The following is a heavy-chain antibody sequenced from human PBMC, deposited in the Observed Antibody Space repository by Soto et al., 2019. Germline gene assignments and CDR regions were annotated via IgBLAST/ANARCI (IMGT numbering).Heavy chain of an antibody. Sequence: EVQLVESGGGLVQPGGSLRLSCVASGFTFSESWISWVRQAPGKGLEWVANIKEDGSQEYYVESVKGRCTISRDNAKNSLYLQMSSLRAEDTAGYYWARGLWWERPLDYWGQGTLVTVSS. CDR2: IKEDGSQE. CDR3: ARGLWWERPLDY. CDR1: GFTFSESW. D-gene: IGHD1-26*01. V-gene: IGHV3-7*01. J-gene: IGHJ4*02.